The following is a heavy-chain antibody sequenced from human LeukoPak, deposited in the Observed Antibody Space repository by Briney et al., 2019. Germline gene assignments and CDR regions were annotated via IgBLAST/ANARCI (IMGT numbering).Heavy chain of an antibody. CDR1: GVSISPYY. J-gene: IGHJ3*01. CDR2: IHTSGSN. CDR3: ARLSAAVHLGAFDL. V-gene: IGHV4-4*09. Sequence: PSETLSLTCAVSGVSISPYYWAWIRQPPGKGLEWIGYIHTSGSNNQYPSLKSRVTISVDKCKNHFSLRLTSVTAAGTAVYYCARLSAAVHLGAFDLWGQGTMVTVSS. D-gene: IGHD3-3*01.